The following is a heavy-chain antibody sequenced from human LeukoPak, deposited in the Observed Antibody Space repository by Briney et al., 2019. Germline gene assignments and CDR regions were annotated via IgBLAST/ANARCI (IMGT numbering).Heavy chain of an antibody. CDR3: ARVASVRGIY. Sequence: SETLSLTCTVSGGSISSSGYYWGWIRQPPGKGLEWIGSIYYSGSTYYNPSLKSRVTISVDTSKNQFSLKLSSVTAADTAVYYCARVASVRGIYWGQGTLVTVSS. J-gene: IGHJ4*02. CDR1: GGSISSSGYY. V-gene: IGHV4-39*07. CDR2: IYYSGST.